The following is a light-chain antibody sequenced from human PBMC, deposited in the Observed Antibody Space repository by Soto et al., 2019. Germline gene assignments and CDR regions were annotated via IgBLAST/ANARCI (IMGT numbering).Light chain of an antibody. J-gene: IGKJ3*01. CDR3: QKYNSAPIA. CDR2: AAS. Sequence: DIQMTQSPSSLSASVGDRVTITCRASQGINTYLAWYQQKPGQVPKLLIYAASTLQSGVPSRFSGSGSGTDFTLTITSLQPEDVATYYCQKYNSAPIAVGPGTKVEIK. CDR1: QGINTY. V-gene: IGKV1-27*01.